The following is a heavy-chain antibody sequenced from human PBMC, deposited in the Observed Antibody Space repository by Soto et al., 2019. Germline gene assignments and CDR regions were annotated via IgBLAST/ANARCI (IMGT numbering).Heavy chain of an antibody. CDR2: IYYSGST. CDR3: AREYCTNGVCYELDY. CDR1: GGSISSYY. Sequence: SETLSLTCTVSGGSISSYYWSWIRQPPGKGLEWIGYIYYSGSTNYNPSLKSRVTISVDTSKNQFSLKLSSVTAADTAVYYCAREYCTNGVCYELDYWGQGTLVTVSS. D-gene: IGHD2-8*01. J-gene: IGHJ4*02. V-gene: IGHV4-59*12.